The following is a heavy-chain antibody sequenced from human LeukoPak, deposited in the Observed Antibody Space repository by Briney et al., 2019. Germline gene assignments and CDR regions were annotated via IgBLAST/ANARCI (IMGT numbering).Heavy chain of an antibody. V-gene: IGHV3-7*01. CDR3: ARDRYSSSWYLNAEYFQH. CDR2: IKQDGSGK. Sequence: PGGSLRLSCAASGFTFSSYWMSWVRQAPGKGLEWVANIKQDGSGKYYVDSVKGRFTISRDNAKNSLYLQMNSLRAEDTAVYYCARDRYSSSWYLNAEYFQHWGQGTLVTVSS. J-gene: IGHJ1*01. D-gene: IGHD6-13*01. CDR1: GFTFSSYW.